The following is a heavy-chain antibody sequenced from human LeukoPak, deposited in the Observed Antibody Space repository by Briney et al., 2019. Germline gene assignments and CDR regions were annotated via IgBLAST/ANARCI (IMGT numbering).Heavy chain of an antibody. CDR3: ARDTQKVATTQYFDY. J-gene: IGHJ4*02. V-gene: IGHV1-46*01. CDR1: GYTFTGYY. D-gene: IGHD5-12*01. Sequence: GASVKVSCKASGYTFTGYYMHWVRQAPGQGLEWMGIINPSGGSTSYAQKFQGRVTMTRDTSTSTVYMELGSLRSEDTAVYYCARDTQKVATTQYFDYWGQGTLVTVSS. CDR2: INPSGGST.